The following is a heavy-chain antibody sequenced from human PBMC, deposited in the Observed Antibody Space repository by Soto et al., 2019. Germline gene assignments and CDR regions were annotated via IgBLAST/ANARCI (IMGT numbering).Heavy chain of an antibody. CDR3: ATSEEMLNWFDP. D-gene: IGHD2-8*01. J-gene: IGHJ5*02. CDR2: MNPNSGNT. Sequence: ASVKVSCKASGYTFTSYDINWVRQATGQGLEWMGWMNPNSGNTGYAQKFQGRVTMTRNTSISTAYMELSSLRSEDTAVYYCATSEEMLNWFDPWGQGTLVTVSS. V-gene: IGHV1-8*01. CDR1: GYTFTSYD.